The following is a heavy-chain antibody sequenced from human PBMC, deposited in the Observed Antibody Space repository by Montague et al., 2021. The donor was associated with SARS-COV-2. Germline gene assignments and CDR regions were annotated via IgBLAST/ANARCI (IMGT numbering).Heavy chain of an antibody. J-gene: IGHJ4*02. CDR3: ARQLPSYFSTNKCYPYYFDV. CDR2: ISYAGRT. CDR1: GGSISSPDYY. V-gene: IGHV4-39*01. D-gene: IGHD2-8*01. Sequence: SETLSLTCTVSGGSISSPDYYWGWIRQSPGKGLEWIGSISYAGRTYYNPSLGSRVSFSMDTSKNHFSLSLNSVTAADTAAYFCARQLPSYFSTNKCYPYYFDVWGQGALVTVSS.